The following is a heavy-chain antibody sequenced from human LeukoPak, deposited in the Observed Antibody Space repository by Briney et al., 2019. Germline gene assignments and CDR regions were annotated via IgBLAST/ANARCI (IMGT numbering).Heavy chain of an antibody. V-gene: IGHV3-30-3*01. CDR1: GGTFISYA. J-gene: IGHJ4*02. D-gene: IGHD5-18*01. Sequence: SCKASGGTFISYAMHWVRQAPGKGLEWVAVISYDGSNKYYADSVKGRFTISRDNSKNTLYLQMNSLRAEDTAVYYCARGPGGYSYGYGGYYFDYWGQGTLVTVSS. CDR2: ISYDGSNK. CDR3: ARGPGGYSYGYGGYYFDY.